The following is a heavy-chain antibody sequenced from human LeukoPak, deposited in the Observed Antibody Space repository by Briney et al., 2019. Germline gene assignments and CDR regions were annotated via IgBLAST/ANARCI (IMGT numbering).Heavy chain of an antibody. CDR1: GFTFSSYG. Sequence: GGSLRLSCAASGFTFSSYGMHWVRQAPGKGLEWVAVIPYDGSNKYYADSVKGRFTISRDNSKNTLYLQMNSLRAEDTAVYYCAREGRSATFYYYMDVWGKGTTVTVSS. CDR3: AREGRSATFYYYMDV. J-gene: IGHJ6*03. D-gene: IGHD2-15*01. V-gene: IGHV3-30*19. CDR2: IPYDGSNK.